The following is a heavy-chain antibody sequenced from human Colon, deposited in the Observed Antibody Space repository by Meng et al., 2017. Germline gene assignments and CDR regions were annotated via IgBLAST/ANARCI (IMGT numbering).Heavy chain of an antibody. D-gene: IGHD5-12*01. CDR3: ARGSGYAMD. J-gene: IGHJ4*02. V-gene: IGHV3-21*01. Sequence: GESLKISCAASGFTFSSYSMNWVRQAPGKGLEWVSSISSSSSYIYYAYSVKGRFTIPIDNAKNSLYLQMNSLRAEDTAVYYCARGSGYAMDWGQGTLVTVSS. CDR2: ISSSSSYI. CDR1: GFTFSSYS.